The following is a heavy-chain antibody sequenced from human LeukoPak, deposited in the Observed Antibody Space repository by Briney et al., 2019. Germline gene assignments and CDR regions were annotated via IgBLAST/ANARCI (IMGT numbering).Heavy chain of an antibody. Sequence: SETLSLTCTVSGASVSGNSYYWGWIRQPPGRGLEWFENIYYSGSTHYNPSLKSRGTMSVDTSKNQFSLRLNSVTAADTAVYYCARAWGSGWYTWFDPWGQGTLVTVSS. J-gene: IGHJ5*02. CDR3: ARAWGSGWYTWFDP. CDR2: IYYSGST. CDR1: GASVSGNSYY. V-gene: IGHV4-39*01. D-gene: IGHD6-19*01.